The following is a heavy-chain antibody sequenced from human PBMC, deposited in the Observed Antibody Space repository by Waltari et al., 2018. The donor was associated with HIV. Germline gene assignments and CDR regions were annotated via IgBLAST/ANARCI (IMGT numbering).Heavy chain of an antibody. CDR1: GGSISSYY. J-gene: IGHJ3*02. CDR3: ARDARAEYYDSSGYYPHDAFDI. CDR2: IYYSGST. V-gene: IGHV4-59*01. D-gene: IGHD3-22*01. Sequence: QVQLQESGPGRVKPSETLSLTCTVSGGSISSYYWSWIRQPPGKGLEWIGYIYYSGSTNYNPSLKSRVTISVDTSKNQFSLKLSSVTAADTAVYYCARDARAEYYDSSGYYPHDAFDIWGQGTMVTVSS.